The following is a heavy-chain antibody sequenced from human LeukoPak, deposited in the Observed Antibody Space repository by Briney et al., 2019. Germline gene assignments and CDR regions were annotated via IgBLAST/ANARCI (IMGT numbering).Heavy chain of an antibody. CDR1: GGSFSGYY. CDR3: ARGPYYYDSSGYYNY. Sequence: PSETLSFTCAVYGGSFSGYYWSWIRQPPGKGLEWIGEINHSGSTNYNPSLKSRVTISVDTSKNQFSLKLSSVTAADTAVYYCARGPYYYDSSGYYNYWGQGTLVTVSS. V-gene: IGHV4-34*01. D-gene: IGHD3-22*01. CDR2: INHSGST. J-gene: IGHJ4*02.